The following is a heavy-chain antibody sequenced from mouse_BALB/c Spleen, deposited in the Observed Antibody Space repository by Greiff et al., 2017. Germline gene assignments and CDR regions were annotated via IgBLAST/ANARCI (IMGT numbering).Heavy chain of an antibody. V-gene: IGHV1S16*01. Sequence: VQLQQSGAELVKPGASVKLSCKASGYTFTSYYMYWVKQRPGQGLEWIGEINPSNGGTNFNEKFKSKATLTVDKSSSTAYMQLSSLTSEDSAVYYCTSGGLRRFDYWGQGTTLTVSS. J-gene: IGHJ2*01. CDR2: INPSNGGT. CDR1: GYTFTSYY. CDR3: TSGGLRRFDY. D-gene: IGHD2-4*01.